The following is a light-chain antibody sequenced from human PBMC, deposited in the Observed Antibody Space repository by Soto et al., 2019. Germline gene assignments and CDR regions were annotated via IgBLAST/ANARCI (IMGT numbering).Light chain of an antibody. CDR3: QQYNNWPPTT. CDR2: GAF. Sequence: EIVLTQSPGTLSVSPGERATLSCRASQSIRRNLAWFQQKPGQAPRLLIYGAFSRAPGIPARFSGSGSGTEFTLTISSLQSEDYAVYYCQQYNNWPPTTFGQGTKVEI. CDR1: QSIRRN. J-gene: IGKJ1*01. V-gene: IGKV3-15*01.